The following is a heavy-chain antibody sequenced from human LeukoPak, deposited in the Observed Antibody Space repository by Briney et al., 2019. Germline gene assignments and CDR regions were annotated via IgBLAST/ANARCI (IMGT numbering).Heavy chain of an antibody. D-gene: IGHD6-19*01. CDR2: IYYSGST. CDR3: AIPMTGYSSGWFH. CDR1: GGSISSSSYY. V-gene: IGHV4-39*01. J-gene: IGHJ4*02. Sequence: SETLSLTCTVSGGSISSSSYYWGWSRQPPGKGLEWIGSIYYSGSTYHNPSLKSRVTISVDTSKNQSSLRLSSVTAADTAVYYCAIPMTGYSSGWFHWGQGTLVTVSS.